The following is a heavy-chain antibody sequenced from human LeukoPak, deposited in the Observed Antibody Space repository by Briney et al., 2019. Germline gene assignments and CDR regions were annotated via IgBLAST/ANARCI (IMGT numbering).Heavy chain of an antibody. CDR2: IYYSGST. CDR1: GGSISSYY. CDR3: ARSYDILTGYCSFDY. Sequence: SETLSLTCTVSGGSISSYYWSWIRQPPGKGLEWIGYIYYSGSTNYNPCLKSRVTISVDTSKNQFSLKLSSVTAADTAVYYCARSYDILTGYCSFDYWGQGTLVTVSS. J-gene: IGHJ4*02. V-gene: IGHV4-59*01. D-gene: IGHD3-9*01.